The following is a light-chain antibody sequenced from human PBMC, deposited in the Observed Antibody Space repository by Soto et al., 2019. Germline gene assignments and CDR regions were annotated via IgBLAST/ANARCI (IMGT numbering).Light chain of an antibody. Sequence: QSALTQPPSASGSPGQSVTISCTGTSRDVGTYNYVSWYQKYPGKAPKLIIYEVNKRPSGVPDRFSGSKSGNTASLTVSGLQTEDEADYYCSSYAGSTTPFGGGTKLTVL. V-gene: IGLV2-8*01. J-gene: IGLJ2*01. CDR1: SRDVGTYNY. CDR3: SSYAGSTTP. CDR2: EVN.